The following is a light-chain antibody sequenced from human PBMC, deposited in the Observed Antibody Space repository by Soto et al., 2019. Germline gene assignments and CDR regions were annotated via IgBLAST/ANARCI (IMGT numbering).Light chain of an antibody. CDR1: SSDVGGYNY. V-gene: IGLV2-14*01. CDR3: SSYTSSRAYV. CDR2: EVS. J-gene: IGLJ1*01. Sequence: QSVLTQPASASGSPGQSITISCTGTSSDVGGYNYVSWYQQQSGTAPKLMIHEVSNRPSGVSNRFSGSKSGNTASLTISGLQAEDEADYYCSSYTSSRAYVFGIGTKVTVL.